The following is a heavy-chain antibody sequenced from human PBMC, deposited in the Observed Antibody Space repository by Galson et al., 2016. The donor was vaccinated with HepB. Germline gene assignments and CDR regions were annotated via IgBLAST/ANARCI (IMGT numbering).Heavy chain of an antibody. CDR1: GHSFNSYW. CDR3: ARALAAAGRLDY. J-gene: IGHJ4*02. V-gene: IGHV5-51*01. D-gene: IGHD6-13*01. Sequence: QSGAEVKKPGESLKISCKGSGHSFNSYWIAWVRQMPGKGLEWMGIIYPGDSDTRYSPSFQGQVTISADKSISTAYLQWSSLKASDTAIYYCARALAAAGRLDYWGQGTLVTVSS. CDR2: IYPGDSDT.